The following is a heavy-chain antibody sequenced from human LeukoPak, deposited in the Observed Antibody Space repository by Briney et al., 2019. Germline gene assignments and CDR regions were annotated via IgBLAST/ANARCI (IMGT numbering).Heavy chain of an antibody. V-gene: IGHV3-9*01. CDR1: GFTFDDYA. J-gene: IGHJ4*02. D-gene: IGHD3-22*01. CDR3: AKDIKDYDSSGSDY. CDR2: ISWNSGSI. Sequence: PGRSLRLSCAASGFTFDDYAMHWVRQAPGKGLEWVSGISWNSGSIGYADSVKGRFTISRDNAKNSLYLQMNSLRAEDTALYYCAKDIKDYDSSGSDYWGQGTLVTFSS.